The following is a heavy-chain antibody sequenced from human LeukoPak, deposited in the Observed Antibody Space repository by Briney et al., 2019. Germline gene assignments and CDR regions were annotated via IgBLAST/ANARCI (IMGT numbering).Heavy chain of an antibody. V-gene: IGHV4-31*03. CDR2: IYYSGST. CDR3: ARLLPRLEQLDY. D-gene: IGHD1/OR15-1a*01. Sequence: SETLSLTCTVSGGSISSGGYYWSWIRQHPGKGLEWIGYIYYSGSTYYNPSLKSRVTISVDTSKNQFSLRLNSVTAADTAVYYCARLLPRLEQLDYWGQGILVTVSS. J-gene: IGHJ4*02. CDR1: GGSISSGGYY.